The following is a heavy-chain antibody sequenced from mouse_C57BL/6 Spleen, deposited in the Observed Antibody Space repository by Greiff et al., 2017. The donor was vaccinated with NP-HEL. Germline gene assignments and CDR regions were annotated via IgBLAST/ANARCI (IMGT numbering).Heavy chain of an antibody. Sequence: VKLQESGPELVKPGASVKISCKASGYSFTSYYIHWVKQRPGQGLEWIGWIYPGSGNTKYNEKFKGKATLTADTSSSTAYMQLSSLTSEDSAVYYCATFYYDYDGDYYAMDYWGQGTSVTVSS. D-gene: IGHD2-4*01. CDR3: ATFYYDYDGDYYAMDY. V-gene: IGHV1-66*01. CDR2: IYPGSGNT. J-gene: IGHJ4*01. CDR1: GYSFTSYY.